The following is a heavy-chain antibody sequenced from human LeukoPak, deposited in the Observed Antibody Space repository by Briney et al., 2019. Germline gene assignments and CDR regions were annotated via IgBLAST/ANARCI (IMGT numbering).Heavy chain of an antibody. CDR1: GFTFRSYW. J-gene: IGHJ4*02. V-gene: IGHV3-74*01. CDR3: ARRLYYDTAGSPFDL. CDR2: IHGDGGDT. Sequence: GETLRLSCAASGFTFRSYWMSWIRQSPGKELLWVSRIHGDGGDTCYAAPVNRGFTISKDNAKNALYLQMDGLTAEDTAVYYCARRLYYDTAGSPFDLGGQGTLVIVSS. D-gene: IGHD3-22*01.